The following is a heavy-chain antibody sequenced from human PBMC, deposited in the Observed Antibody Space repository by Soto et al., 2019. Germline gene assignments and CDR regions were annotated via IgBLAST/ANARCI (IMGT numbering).Heavy chain of an antibody. CDR2: ILSDGGSK. CDR1: GFTFAGYA. Sequence: EVQLLESGGGLVQPGGSLRLSCAASGFTFAGYAMNWVRQAPGRGLEWVAGILSDGGSKYYADPVKGRFTISRDNSKNILYLQMSSLRADDPALYYCAKDFRPDGKYDLDYWGQGTPVVVSS. CDR3: AKDFRPDGKYDLDY. D-gene: IGHD3-3*01. V-gene: IGHV3-23*01. J-gene: IGHJ4*02.